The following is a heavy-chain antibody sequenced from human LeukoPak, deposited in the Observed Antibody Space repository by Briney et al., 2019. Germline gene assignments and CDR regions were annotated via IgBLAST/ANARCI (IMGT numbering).Heavy chain of an antibody. J-gene: IGHJ6*03. CDR2: IYYSGST. D-gene: IGHD2-15*01. Sequence: SETLSLTCTVSGGSISSSSYYWGWIRQPPGKGLEWIGSIYYSGSTYYNPSLKSRVTISVDTSKNQFSLKLSSVTAADTAVYYCARAGLIMGVVADYMDVWGKGTTVTISS. CDR3: ARAGLIMGVVADYMDV. CDR1: GGSISSSSYY. V-gene: IGHV4-39*07.